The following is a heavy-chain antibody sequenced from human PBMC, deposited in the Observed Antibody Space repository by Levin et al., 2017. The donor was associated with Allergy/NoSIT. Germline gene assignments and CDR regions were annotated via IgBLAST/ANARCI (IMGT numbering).Heavy chain of an antibody. D-gene: IGHD3-22*01. CDR1: GFTFNNYP. V-gene: IGHV3-30*04. CDR2: ISFDSTNK. CDR3: EAASLAVVSSPYVTNTFDL. J-gene: IGHJ3*01. Sequence: GGSLRLSCGGSGFTFNNYPMHWVRQAPGKGLEWLAVISFDSTNKHYADSVRGRFTISRDNSNNTLYLDMKNVRPDDTAVYYCEAASLAVVSSPYVTNTFDLWGQGTMVTVSS.